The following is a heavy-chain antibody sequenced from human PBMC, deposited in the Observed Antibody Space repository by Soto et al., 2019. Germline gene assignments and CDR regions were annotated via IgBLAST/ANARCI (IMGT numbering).Heavy chain of an antibody. CDR1: GGSISSGSYY. D-gene: IGHD5-12*01. CDR2: IYYSGST. V-gene: IGHV4-39*01. J-gene: IGHJ4*02. CDR3: AGIVATSVDY. Sequence: PSETLSLTCTVSGGSISSGSYYWGWIRQPPGKGLEWIGSIYYSGSTYYNPSLKSRVTISVDTSKNQFSLKLSSVTAADTAVYYCAGIVATSVDYWGKGTLVTVA.